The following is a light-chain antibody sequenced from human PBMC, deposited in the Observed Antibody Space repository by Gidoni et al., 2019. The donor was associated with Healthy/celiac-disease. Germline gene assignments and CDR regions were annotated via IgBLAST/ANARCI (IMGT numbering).Light chain of an antibody. CDR1: QDISNY. Sequence: DIQLTQSPSSLSASVGDRVTITCQASQDISNYLNWYQQKPGKAPKLLVYDASNLETGVPSRFRGSGSGTDGTFTIRSLRPEDIATYYCQQYDNLPLTFGGXTKVEIK. V-gene: IGKV1-33*01. J-gene: IGKJ4*01. CDR2: DAS. CDR3: QQYDNLPLT.